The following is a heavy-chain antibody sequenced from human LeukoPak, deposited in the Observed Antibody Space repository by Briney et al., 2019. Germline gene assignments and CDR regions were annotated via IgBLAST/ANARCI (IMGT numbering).Heavy chain of an antibody. Sequence: ASVNVSCKPSVYTFTVYYMHWVRQAPGQGLEWMGWISPNTGATMYAQKFQGRVTLTRDTSIDTGYMELSSLRSDDTAVYYCARDRVGSGWPRPYYFEFWGQGSLVSVSS. CDR3: ARDRVGSGWPRPYYFEF. CDR1: VYTFTVYY. CDR2: ISPNTGAT. J-gene: IGHJ4*02. D-gene: IGHD6-19*01. V-gene: IGHV1-2*02.